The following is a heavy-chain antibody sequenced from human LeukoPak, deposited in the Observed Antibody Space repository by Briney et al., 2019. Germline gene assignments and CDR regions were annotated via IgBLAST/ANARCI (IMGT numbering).Heavy chain of an antibody. J-gene: IGHJ5*02. D-gene: IGHD1-1*01. CDR2: TYYRSKWYN. CDR3: ARVSSRSGTTGRNWFDP. Sequence: SQTLSLTCAISGDCVSSNSAAWNWIRQSPSRGLEWLGRTYYRSKWYNDYAVSVKSRITINPDTSKNQFSLQLNSVTPEDTAVYYCARVSSRSGTTGRNWFDPWGQGTLVTVSS. V-gene: IGHV6-1*01. CDR1: GDCVSSNSAA.